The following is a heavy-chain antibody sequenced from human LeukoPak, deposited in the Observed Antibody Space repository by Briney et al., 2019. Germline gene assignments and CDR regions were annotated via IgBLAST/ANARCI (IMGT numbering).Heavy chain of an antibody. V-gene: IGHV5-51*01. CDR1: GYRFTSYW. J-gene: IGHJ4*02. Sequence: GESLQISCKGSGYRFTSYWIGWVRQLPGKGLEWMGIIYPGDSDTRNSPSFQGQVTISADKSISTAYLQWSSLKASDTAMYYCARHREATLLDYWGQGTLVTVSS. D-gene: IGHD5-12*01. CDR3: ARHREATLLDY. CDR2: IYPGDSDT.